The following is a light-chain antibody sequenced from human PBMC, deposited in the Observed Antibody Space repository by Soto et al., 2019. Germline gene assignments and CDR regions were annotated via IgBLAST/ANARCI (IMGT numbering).Light chain of an antibody. V-gene: IGLV1-44*01. J-gene: IGLJ3*02. CDR3: AAWDDSLNGPV. Sequence: QSVLTQPPSASGTPGQRITISCSGSSSNIGSNPVNWYQQLPGTAPKVLIFISNQRPSGVPDRFSGSKSGTSASLAIGGLQSEDEADYYCAAWDDSLNGPVFGGGTKVTVL. CDR1: SSNIGSNP. CDR2: ISN.